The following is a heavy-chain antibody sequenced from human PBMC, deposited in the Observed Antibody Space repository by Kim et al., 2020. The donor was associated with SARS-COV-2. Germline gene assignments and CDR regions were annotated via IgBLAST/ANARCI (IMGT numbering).Heavy chain of an antibody. CDR3: ARTYYYGSGVLANWFDP. Sequence: SETLSLTCTVSGGSISSSSYYWGWIRQPPGKGLEWIGSIYYSESTYYNPSIRRRVTITVDTSKNQFSLKLSSVTAADTAVYYCARTYYYGSGVLANWFDPRGQGTLVAVSS. D-gene: IGHD3-10*01. CDR1: GGSISSSSYY. V-gene: IGHV4-39*07. J-gene: IGHJ5*02. CDR2: IYYSEST.